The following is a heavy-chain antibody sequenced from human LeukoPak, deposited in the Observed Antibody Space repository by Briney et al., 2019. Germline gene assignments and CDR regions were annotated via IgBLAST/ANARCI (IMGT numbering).Heavy chain of an antibody. Sequence: SVKVSCKASRGTFSRYAIGWVRQAPGQGLEWMGGIFPIFRTAHYAQKFQSRVTITTDESTSTAYMELNSLRSEDTAVYYCATGGSYQSLPFDYWGQGTLVTVSS. CDR1: RGTFSRYA. J-gene: IGHJ4*02. V-gene: IGHV1-69*05. CDR2: IFPIFRTA. D-gene: IGHD1-26*01. CDR3: ATGGSYQSLPFDY.